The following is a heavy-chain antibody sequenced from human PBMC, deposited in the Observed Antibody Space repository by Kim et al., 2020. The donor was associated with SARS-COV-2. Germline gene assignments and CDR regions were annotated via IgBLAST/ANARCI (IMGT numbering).Heavy chain of an antibody. D-gene: IGHD1-26*01. CDR3: ARDFRNSGSYFFGY. J-gene: IGHJ4*02. V-gene: IGHV3-21*01. Sequence: ADSVKGRFTISRDNAKNSLYLQMNSLRAEDTAVYYCARDFRNSGSYFFGYWGQGTLVTVSS.